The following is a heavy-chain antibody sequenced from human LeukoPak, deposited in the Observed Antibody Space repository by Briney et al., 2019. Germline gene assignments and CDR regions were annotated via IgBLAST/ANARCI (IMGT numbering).Heavy chain of an antibody. CDR2: ISGSGTST. Sequence: GGSLRLSCAASGFTFSSYAMSWVRQAPGKGLEWVSGISGSGTSTYYADSVKGRFTISRDNSKNTLYLQMNSLRAEDTAVYYCASRNYYDSSGYYYYYFDYWGQGILVTVSS. CDR3: ASRNYYDSSGYYYYYFDY. J-gene: IGHJ4*02. D-gene: IGHD3-22*01. V-gene: IGHV3-23*01. CDR1: GFTFSSYA.